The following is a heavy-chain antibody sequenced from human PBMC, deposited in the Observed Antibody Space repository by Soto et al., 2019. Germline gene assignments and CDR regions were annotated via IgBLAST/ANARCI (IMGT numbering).Heavy chain of an antibody. CDR1: GFTFSNAW. V-gene: IGHV3-15*07. CDR2: IKSKTDGGTT. CDR3: TTGYSSGWYTWSDYYYGMDV. J-gene: IGHJ6*02. D-gene: IGHD6-19*01. Sequence: GGSLRLSCAASGFTFSNAWMNWVRQAPGKGLEWVGRIKSKTDGGTTDYAAPVKGRFTISRDDSKNTLYLQMNSLKTEDTAVYYCTTGYSSGWYTWSDYYYGMDVWGQGTTVTVSS.